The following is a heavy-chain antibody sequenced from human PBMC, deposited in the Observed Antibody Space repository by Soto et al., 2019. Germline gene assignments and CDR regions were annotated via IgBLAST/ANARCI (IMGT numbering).Heavy chain of an antibody. CDR3: ARTLGYSSFFDY. Sequence: SETLSLTCTVSGGSISSYYLSWIRQPPGKGLEWIGYIYYSGSTNYNPSLKSRVTISVDTSKNQFSLKLSSVTAADTAAYYCARTLGYSSFFDYWGQGTLVTVSS. D-gene: IGHD6-13*01. J-gene: IGHJ4*02. CDR2: IYYSGST. CDR1: GGSISSYY. V-gene: IGHV4-59*01.